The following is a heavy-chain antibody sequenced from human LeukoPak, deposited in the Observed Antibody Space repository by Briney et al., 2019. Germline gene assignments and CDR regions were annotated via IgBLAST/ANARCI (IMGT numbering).Heavy chain of an antibody. J-gene: IGHJ4*02. D-gene: IGHD1-26*01. CDR3: ARDDGSATMGFDS. Sequence: SLRVSSTASGNTFTMSAISWVRQTPGQGLRWMGGVIPILGTTNYAQRFQDRVSITTDDSTSTSYMEFRSLRSVDTAVYYCARDDGSATMGFDSWGQGTLVTVSS. CDR2: VIPILGTT. V-gene: IGHV1-69*05. CDR1: GNTFTMSA.